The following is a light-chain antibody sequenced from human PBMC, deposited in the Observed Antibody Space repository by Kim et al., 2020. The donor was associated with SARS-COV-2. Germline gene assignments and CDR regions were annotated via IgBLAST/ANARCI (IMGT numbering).Light chain of an antibody. CDR3: ETWDSNTRV. CDR1: SGLSTYM. J-gene: IGLJ3*02. V-gene: IGLV4-60*03. CDR2: LEGSGSY. Sequence: QLVLTQSSSASASLGSSVKLTCTLSSGLSTYMIAWHQQQPGKAPRYLMKLEGSGSYNKGSGVPDRFSGSSSGADRYLTISNLQSEDEADYYCETWDSNTRVFGGGTKLTVL.